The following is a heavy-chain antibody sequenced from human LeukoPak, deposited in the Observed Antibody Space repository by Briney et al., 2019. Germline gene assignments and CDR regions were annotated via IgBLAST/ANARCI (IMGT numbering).Heavy chain of an antibody. J-gene: IGHJ4*02. CDR2: IIPVFGIA. CDR1: GGTFSSYA. CDR3: ARESRSGYDWDY. V-gene: IGHV1-69*04. Sequence: SVKVSCKASGGTFSSYAISWVRQAPGQGLEWMGRIIPVFGIANYAQKFQGRVTITADKSTSTAYMELSSLRSEDTAVYYCARESRSGYDWDYWGQGTLVTVSS. D-gene: IGHD5-12*01.